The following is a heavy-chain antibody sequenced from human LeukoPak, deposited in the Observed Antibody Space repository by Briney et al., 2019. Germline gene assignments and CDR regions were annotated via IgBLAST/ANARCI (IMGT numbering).Heavy chain of an antibody. V-gene: IGHV3-53*01. Sequence: GGSQRLSCAASGFTVSSNYMSWVRQAPGKGLEWVSVIYSGGSTYYADSVKGRFTISRDSSKNTLYLQMNSLRAEDTAVYYCAREGYYDSSGHFDYWGQGTLVTVSS. D-gene: IGHD3-22*01. J-gene: IGHJ4*02. CDR1: GFTVSSNY. CDR3: AREGYYDSSGHFDY. CDR2: IYSGGST.